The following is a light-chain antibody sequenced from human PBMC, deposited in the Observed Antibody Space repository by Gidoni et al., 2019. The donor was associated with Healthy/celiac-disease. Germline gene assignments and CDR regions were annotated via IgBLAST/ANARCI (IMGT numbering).Light chain of an antibody. J-gene: IGLJ2*01. CDR1: SSNIRAGYA. Sequence: QSVLTQPPSVSGAPGQRVPISCTGSSSNIRAGYAVHWYQQLPGTAPKLLIYGNRNRPSGVPDRFSGSKSGTSASLAITGLQAEDEADYYCQSYDSSLSGSRVVFGGGTKLTVL. CDR2: GNR. V-gene: IGLV1-40*01. CDR3: QSYDSSLSGSRVV.